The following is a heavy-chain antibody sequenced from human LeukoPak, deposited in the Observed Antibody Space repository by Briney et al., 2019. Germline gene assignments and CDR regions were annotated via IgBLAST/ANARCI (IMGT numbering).Heavy chain of an antibody. Sequence: GASVKVSCKASGYTFTSYGISWVRQAPGQGLEWMGWISACNGNTNYAQKLQGRVTMTTDTSTSTAYMGLRSLRSDDTAVYYCARDCSSTSCYWTNYYYYYGMDVWGQGTTVTVSS. CDR2: ISACNGNT. J-gene: IGHJ6*02. CDR1: GYTFTSYG. D-gene: IGHD2-2*01. CDR3: ARDCSSTSCYWTNYYYYYGMDV. V-gene: IGHV1-18*01.